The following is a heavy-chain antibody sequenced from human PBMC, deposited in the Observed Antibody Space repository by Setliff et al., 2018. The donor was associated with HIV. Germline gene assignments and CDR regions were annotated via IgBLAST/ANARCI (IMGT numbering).Heavy chain of an antibody. CDR1: GYTFTGYY. J-gene: IGHJ6*02. CDR2: INPNSGGT. V-gene: IGHV1-2*02. CDR3: ATDPGSLIWFGGSKVNV. Sequence: ASVKVSCKASGYTFTGYYMHWVRQAPGQGLERMGWINPNSGGTTYAQKFQGRVTMTRDTSISTAYMEVSRLRSDDTAVYYCATDPGSLIWFGGSKVNVWGQGTTVTVSS. D-gene: IGHD3-10*01.